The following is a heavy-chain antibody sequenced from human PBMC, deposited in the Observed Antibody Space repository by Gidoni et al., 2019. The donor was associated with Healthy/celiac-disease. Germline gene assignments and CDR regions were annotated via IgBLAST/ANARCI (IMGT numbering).Heavy chain of an antibody. V-gene: IGHV4-30-2*01. Sequence: QLQLQESGSGLVKPSQTLSLTCAVSGGSISRGGYSWSWIRQPPGKGLEWIGYIYHSGSTYYNPSLKSRVTISVDRSKNQFSLKLSSVTAADTAVYYCARGTAMVLPKNNWFDPWGQGTLVTVSS. CDR2: IYHSGST. J-gene: IGHJ5*02. CDR3: ARGTAMVLPKNNWFDP. CDR1: GGSISRGGYS. D-gene: IGHD5-18*01.